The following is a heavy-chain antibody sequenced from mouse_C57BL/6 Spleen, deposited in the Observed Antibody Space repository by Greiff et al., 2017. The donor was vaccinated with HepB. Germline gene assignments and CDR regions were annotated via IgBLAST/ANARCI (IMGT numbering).Heavy chain of an antibody. V-gene: IGHV7-3*01. Sequence: EVMLVDSGGGLVQPGGSLSLSCAASGFTFTDYYMSWVRQPPGKALEWLGFIRNKANGYTTEYSASVKGRFTISRDNSQSILYLQMNALRAEDSATYYCARYNALYGNYAMDYWGQGTSVTVSS. CDR2: IRNKANGYTT. CDR3: ARYNALYGNYAMDY. CDR1: GFTFTDYY. J-gene: IGHJ4*01. D-gene: IGHD2-1*01.